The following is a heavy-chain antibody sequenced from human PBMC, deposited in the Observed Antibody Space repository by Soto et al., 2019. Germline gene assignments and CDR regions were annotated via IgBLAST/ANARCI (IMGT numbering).Heavy chain of an antibody. CDR2: IYDDGSA. Sequence: SETLSLTCTVSGGSISSSYWSWIRQPPGKGLEWLAYIYDDGSANYNPSLKSRATISLDMSKNQFSLKLTSVTAADTAVYYCARDKYCSGGSCRKNLFDPWGQGTLVTVYS. V-gene: IGHV4-59*01. D-gene: IGHD2-15*01. CDR3: ARDKYCSGGSCRKNLFDP. CDR1: GGSISSSY. J-gene: IGHJ5*02.